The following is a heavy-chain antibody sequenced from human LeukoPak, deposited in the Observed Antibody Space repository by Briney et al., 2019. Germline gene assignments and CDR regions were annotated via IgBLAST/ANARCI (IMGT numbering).Heavy chain of an antibody. Sequence: ASVKVSCKASGGTFSSYAISWVRPAPGQGLEWMGGIIPIFGTANYAQKFQGRVTITADESTSTAYMELSSLRSEDTAVYYCASDTYSGSYRAAFDIWGQGTMVTVSS. J-gene: IGHJ3*02. D-gene: IGHD1-26*01. CDR2: IIPIFGTA. CDR1: GGTFSSYA. V-gene: IGHV1-69*13. CDR3: ASDTYSGSYRAAFDI.